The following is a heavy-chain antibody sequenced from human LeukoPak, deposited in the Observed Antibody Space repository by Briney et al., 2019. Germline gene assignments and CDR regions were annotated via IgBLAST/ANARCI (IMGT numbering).Heavy chain of an antibody. CDR2: IYYSGST. CDR1: GGSISSSSYY. Sequence: PSETLSLTCTVSGGSISSSSYYWGWIRQPPGKGLEWIGSIYYSGSTYYNPSLKSRVTISVDTSKNQFSLKLSSVTAADTAVYYCARLKAARTLDYWVQGTLVTVSS. V-gene: IGHV4-39*01. J-gene: IGHJ4*02. D-gene: IGHD6-13*01. CDR3: ARLKAARTLDY.